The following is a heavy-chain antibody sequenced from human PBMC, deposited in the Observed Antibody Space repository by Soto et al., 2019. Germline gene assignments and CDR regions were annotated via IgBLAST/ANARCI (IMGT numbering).Heavy chain of an antibody. CDR2: ISYDGSNK. CDR1: GFTFSSYG. CDR3: AKDLKGPYDYIWGSYQLDY. V-gene: IGHV3-30*18. D-gene: IGHD3-16*02. Sequence: GGSLRLSCAASGFTFSSYGMHWVRQAPGKGLEWVAVISYDGSNKYYADSVKGRFTISRDNSKNTLYLQMNSLRAEDTAVYYCAKDLKGPYDYIWGSYQLDYWGQGTLVTVSS. J-gene: IGHJ4*02.